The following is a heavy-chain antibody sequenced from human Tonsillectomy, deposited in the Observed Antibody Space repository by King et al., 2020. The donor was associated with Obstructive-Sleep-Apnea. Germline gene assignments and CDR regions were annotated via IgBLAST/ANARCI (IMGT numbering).Heavy chain of an antibody. J-gene: IGHJ2*01. V-gene: IGHV4-4*07. D-gene: IGHD3-10*01. CDR1: GGSISTYF. CDR2: THTSGTT. Sequence: VQLQESGPGLVKPSETLSLTCTVSGGSISTYFWSWIRQPAGKRLEWIGPTHTSGTTKYNPSLKSRVTMSVDTSKNQFSLKLSSVTAADTAVYYCARQLWFGELSTTHRYFDLWGRGTLVTVSS. CDR3: ARQLWFGELSTTHRYFDL.